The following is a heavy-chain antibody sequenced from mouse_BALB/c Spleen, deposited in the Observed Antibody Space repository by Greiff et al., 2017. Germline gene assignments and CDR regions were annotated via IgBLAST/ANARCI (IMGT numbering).Heavy chain of an antibody. CDR3: ARRQLGKRGYAMDY. D-gene: IGHD3-2*01. Sequence: VKLQESGAELMKPGASVKISCKATGYTFSSYWIAWVKQRPGHGLEWIGEILPGSGSTNYNGKFKGKATFTADTSSNTAYMQLSSLTSEDSAVYYCARRQLGKRGYAMDYWGQGTSVTVSS. CDR2: ILPGSGST. CDR1: GYTFSSYW. J-gene: IGHJ4*01. V-gene: IGHV1-9*01.